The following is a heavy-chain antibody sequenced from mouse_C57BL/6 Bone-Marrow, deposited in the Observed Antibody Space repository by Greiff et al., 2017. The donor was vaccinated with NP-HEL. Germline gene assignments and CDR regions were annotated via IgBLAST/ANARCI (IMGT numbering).Heavy chain of an antibody. Sequence: QVQLQQSGAELVKPGASVKLSCKASGYTFTSYWMHWVKQRPGQGLEWIGMIHPNSGSTNYNEKFKSKATLTVDKSSSTAYMQLSSLTSEDSAVYCLARWGLRRLDYWGQGPTLTVSS. J-gene: IGHJ2*01. CDR1: GYTFTSYW. V-gene: IGHV1-64*01. CDR3: ARWGLRRLDY. D-gene: IGHD2-4*01. CDR2: IHPNSGST.